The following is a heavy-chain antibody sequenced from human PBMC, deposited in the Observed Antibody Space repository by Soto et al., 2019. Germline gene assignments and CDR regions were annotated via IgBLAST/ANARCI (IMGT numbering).Heavy chain of an antibody. Sequence: GSLRLSCAASGFTFSSYAMHWVRQAPGKGLEWVAVISYDGSNKYYADSVKGRFTISRDNSKNTLYLQMNSLRAEDTAVYYCATSSGWYLFDYWGQGTLVTVSS. CDR2: ISYDGSNK. J-gene: IGHJ4*02. D-gene: IGHD6-19*01. V-gene: IGHV3-30-3*01. CDR3: ATSSGWYLFDY. CDR1: GFTFSSYA.